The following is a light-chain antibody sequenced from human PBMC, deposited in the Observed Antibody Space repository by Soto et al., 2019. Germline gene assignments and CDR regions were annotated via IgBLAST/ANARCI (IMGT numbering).Light chain of an antibody. CDR1: QSVGRWY. Sequence: EIVLTQSPGTLSLSPGDRATLSCRASQSVGRWYLAWYQHKPGQTPRLLIYDTSTRATGVPTRFSGSRSGAEFTLTINSLQSEDFAVYYCQPYNNWPLTFGGGTKVDIK. V-gene: IGKV3-15*01. CDR2: DTS. J-gene: IGKJ4*01. CDR3: QPYNNWPLT.